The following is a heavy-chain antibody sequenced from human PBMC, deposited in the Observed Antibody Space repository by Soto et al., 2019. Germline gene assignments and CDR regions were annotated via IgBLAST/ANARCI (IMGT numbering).Heavy chain of an antibody. Sequence: QVQLQESGPGLVKPSQTLSLTCTVSGGSISSGGYYWSWIRQHPGKGLEWIGYIYYSGSTYYNPSLKSRVTISVDTSKNQFSLKLSTVTAADTAVYYCARDRIGAEVPFDYWGQGTLVNVSS. J-gene: IGHJ4*02. D-gene: IGHD4-17*01. CDR3: ARDRIGAEVPFDY. CDR2: IYYSGST. V-gene: IGHV4-31*03. CDR1: GGSISSGGYY.